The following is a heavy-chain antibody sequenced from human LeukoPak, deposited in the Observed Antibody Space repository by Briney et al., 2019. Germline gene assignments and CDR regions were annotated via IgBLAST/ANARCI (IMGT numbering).Heavy chain of an antibody. CDR3: ARGVEPLAANTLAY. CDR1: GFTFSSYA. D-gene: IGHD1-14*01. CDR2: ISGSGGST. Sequence: GGSLRLSCAASGFTFSSYAMSWVRQAPGKGLEWVSAISGSGGSTYYADSVKGRFTISRDNSKNTLYLQMNSLRAEDTAVYYCARGVEPLAANTLAYWGQGALVTVSS. J-gene: IGHJ4*02. V-gene: IGHV3-23*01.